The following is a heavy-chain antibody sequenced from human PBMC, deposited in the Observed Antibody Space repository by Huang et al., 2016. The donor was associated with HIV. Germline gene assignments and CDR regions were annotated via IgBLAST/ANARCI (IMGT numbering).Heavy chain of an antibody. J-gene: IGHJ4*02. CDR3: ATVDYYDTSGPQRGYFDN. CDR2: IIPTLGTA. Sequence: QVQLVQSGAEVKKPGSSVKVSCKASGGSFRNFAIGWVRQAPGQGLEWKGGIIPTLGTANDAQKCQGRVTIIADESTSTAYMELSSLRSEDTAVYYCATVDYYDTSGPQRGYFDNWGQGTLVTVSS. V-gene: IGHV1-69*01. D-gene: IGHD3-22*01. CDR1: GGSFRNFA.